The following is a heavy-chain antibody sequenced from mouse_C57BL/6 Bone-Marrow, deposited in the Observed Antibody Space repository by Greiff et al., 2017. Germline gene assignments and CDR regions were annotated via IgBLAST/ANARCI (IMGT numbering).Heavy chain of an antibody. V-gene: IGHV1-54*01. CDR2: IYPGSGGT. Sequence: VKLQQSGAELVRPGTSVKVSCKASGYAFTNYLIEWVKQRPGQGLEWIGVIYPGSGGTNYNEKFKGKATLTADKSSSTAYMQLSSLTSEDSAVYVCARSRLPSFAYWGQGTLVTVSA. J-gene: IGHJ3*01. D-gene: IGHD2-2*01. CDR3: ARSRLPSFAY. CDR1: GYAFTNYL.